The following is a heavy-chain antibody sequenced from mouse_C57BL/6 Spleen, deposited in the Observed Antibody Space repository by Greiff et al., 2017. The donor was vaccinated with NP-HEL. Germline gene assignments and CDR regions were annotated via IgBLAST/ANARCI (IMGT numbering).Heavy chain of an antibody. CDR2: INYDGSST. Sequence: EVHLVESAGGLVQPGSSMKLSCTASGFTFSDYYMAWVRQVPEKGLEWVANINYDGSSTYYLDSLKSRFIISRDNAKNILYLQMSSLKSEDTATYYCARDGGYYYGSSADWYFDVWGTGTTVTVSS. CDR3: ARDGGYYYGSSADWYFDV. V-gene: IGHV5-16*01. D-gene: IGHD1-1*01. J-gene: IGHJ1*03. CDR1: GFTFSDYY.